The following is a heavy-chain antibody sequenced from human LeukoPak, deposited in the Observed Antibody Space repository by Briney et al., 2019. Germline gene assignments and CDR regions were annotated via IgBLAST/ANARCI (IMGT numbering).Heavy chain of an antibody. Sequence: GGSLRLSCAASGFTFSSYSMNWVRQAPGKGLEWVSYISSSSTIYYADSVKGRFTISRDNAKNSLYLQMNSLRAEDTAVYYCARVGITAACPDYWGQGTLVTVSS. CDR1: GFTFSSYS. V-gene: IGHV3-48*01. D-gene: IGHD6-13*01. J-gene: IGHJ4*02. CDR2: ISSSSTI. CDR3: ARVGITAACPDY.